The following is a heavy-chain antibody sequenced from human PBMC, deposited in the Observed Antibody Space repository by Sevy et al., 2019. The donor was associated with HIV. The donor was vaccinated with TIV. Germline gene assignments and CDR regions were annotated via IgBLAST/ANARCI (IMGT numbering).Heavy chain of an antibody. CDR1: GLTVGSLS. J-gene: IGHJ6*02. CDR2: IYSAGTT. V-gene: IGHV3-53*01. D-gene: IGHD2-2*01. CDR3: ARIKGASSSYAMDV. Sequence: GGSLRLSCVASGLTVGSLSINWVRQAPGKGLEWVSLIYSAGTTFYSESLKSRFTISRDNSNNTLDLQLNSLRAEDTAIYYCARIKGASSSYAMDVWGQGTTVTVSS.